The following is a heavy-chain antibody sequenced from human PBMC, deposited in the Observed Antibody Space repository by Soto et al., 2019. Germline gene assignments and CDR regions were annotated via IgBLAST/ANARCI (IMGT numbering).Heavy chain of an antibody. CDR1: GFTFMSYS. CDR3: ARDDYYDSSGAY. CDR2: ISSSSSYI. Sequence: PWGSLRLSCAASGFTFMSYSINFFRHSAWKGLEWVSSISSSSSYIYYADSVKGRFTISRDNAKNSLYLQMNSLRAEDTAVYYCARDDYYDSSGAYWGQGTLVTVSS. J-gene: IGHJ4*02. V-gene: IGHV3-21*01. D-gene: IGHD3-22*01.